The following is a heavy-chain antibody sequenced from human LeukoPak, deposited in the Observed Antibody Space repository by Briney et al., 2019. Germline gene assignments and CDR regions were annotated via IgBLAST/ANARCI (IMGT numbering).Heavy chain of an antibody. Sequence: SETLSLTCTVSGGSISSYYWSRIRQPPGKGLEWIGYIYYSGSTNYNPSLKSRVTISVDTSKNQFSLKLSSVTAADTAVYYCARSLGSGYDNFDYWGQGTLVTVSS. J-gene: IGHJ4*02. D-gene: IGHD5-12*01. CDR2: IYYSGST. V-gene: IGHV4-59*01. CDR3: ARSLGSGYDNFDY. CDR1: GGSISSYY.